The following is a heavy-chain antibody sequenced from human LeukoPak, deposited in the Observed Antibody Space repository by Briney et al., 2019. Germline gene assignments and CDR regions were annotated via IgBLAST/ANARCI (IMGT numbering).Heavy chain of an antibody. CDR2: IYYSGST. D-gene: IGHD3-3*01. CDR1: GGSISSYY. CDR3: ARQLRFLEWLFPVDDYYYYGMDV. J-gene: IGHJ6*02. Sequence: PSETLSLTCTVSGGSISSYYWSWIRQPPGKGLEWIGYIYYSGSTNYNPSLKSRVTISVDTSKNQFSLKLSSVTAADTAVYYCARQLRFLEWLFPVDDYYYYGMDVWGQGTTVTVSS. V-gene: IGHV4-59*08.